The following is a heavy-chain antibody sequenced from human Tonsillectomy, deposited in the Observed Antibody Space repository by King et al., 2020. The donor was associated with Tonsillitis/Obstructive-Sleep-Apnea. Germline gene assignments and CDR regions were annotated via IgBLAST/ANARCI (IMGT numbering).Heavy chain of an antibody. CDR2: ISGSGGST. CDR3: AKARGDYEPYYGMDV. D-gene: IGHD4-17*01. J-gene: IGHJ6*02. Sequence: VQLVESGGGLVQPGGSLRLSCAASGFTFSSYAMSWVRQAPGKGLEWVSAISGSGGSTDYADSVKGRFTISRDNFKKTLYLQMNSLRAEDTAVYHCAKARGDYEPYYGMDVWGQGTTVTVS. V-gene: IGHV3-23*04. CDR1: GFTFSSYA.